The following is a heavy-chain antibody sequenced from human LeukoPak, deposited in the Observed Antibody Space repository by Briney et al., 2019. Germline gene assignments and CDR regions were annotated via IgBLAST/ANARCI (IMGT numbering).Heavy chain of an antibody. J-gene: IGHJ3*02. CDR3: AREVEYYDSSGYRPHAFDI. V-gene: IGHV4-34*01. CDR2: INHSGST. D-gene: IGHD3-22*01. CDR1: GGSFSGYY. Sequence: PSETLSLTCAVYGGSFSGYYWSWIRQPPGKGLEWIGEINHSGSTNYNPSLKSRVTISVDTSKNQFSLKVNSVTAADTAVYCCAREVEYYDSSGYRPHAFDIWGQGTLVTVSS.